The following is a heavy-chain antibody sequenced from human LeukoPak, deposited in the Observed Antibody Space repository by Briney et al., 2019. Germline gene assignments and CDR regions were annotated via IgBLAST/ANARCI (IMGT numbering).Heavy chain of an antibody. Sequence: SETLSLTCTDSGGSISSYYWSWIRQPPGKGLEWIGYIYYSGSTNYNPSLKSRVTISVDTSKNQFSPKLSSVTAADTAVYYCARQDVYSSSWTDYYYYMDVWGKGTTVTVSS. J-gene: IGHJ6*03. CDR1: GGSISSYY. V-gene: IGHV4-59*08. CDR3: ARQDVYSSSWTDYYYYMDV. D-gene: IGHD6-13*01. CDR2: IYYSGST.